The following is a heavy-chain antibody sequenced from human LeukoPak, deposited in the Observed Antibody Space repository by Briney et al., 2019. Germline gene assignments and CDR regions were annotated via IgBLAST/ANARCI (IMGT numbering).Heavy chain of an antibody. CDR2: INHSGST. D-gene: IGHD2-2*03. CDR3: ARGLDLDFDY. J-gene: IGHJ4*02. CDR1: GGSFSGYY. Sequence: SETLSLTCAVYGGSFSGYYWSWIRQPPGKGLEWIGEINHSGSTNYNPSLKSRVTISVDTSKNQFSLKLSSVTAADTAVYYCARGLDLDFDYWGRGTLVTVSS. V-gene: IGHV4-34*01.